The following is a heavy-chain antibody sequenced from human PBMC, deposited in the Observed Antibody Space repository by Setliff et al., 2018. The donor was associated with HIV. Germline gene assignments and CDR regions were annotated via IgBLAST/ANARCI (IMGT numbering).Heavy chain of an antibody. D-gene: IGHD3-3*01. CDR2: ISSSSSSI. CDR1: GFTFSSYS. Sequence: GGSLRLSCAASGFTFSSYSMNWVRQAPGKGLEWVSSISSSSSSIYYADSVKGRFTISRDNSKNTLYLQMSSLRAEDTAVYYCAKDRLEWLAPDGFDIWGLGTMVTVSS. CDR3: AKDRLEWLAPDGFDI. V-gene: IGHV3-21*01. J-gene: IGHJ3*02.